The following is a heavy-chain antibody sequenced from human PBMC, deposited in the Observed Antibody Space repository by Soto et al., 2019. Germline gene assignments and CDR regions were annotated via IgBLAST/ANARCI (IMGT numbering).Heavy chain of an antibody. V-gene: IGHV4-34*01. CDR2: INHSGST. J-gene: IGHJ6*02. CDR1: GGSFSGYY. CDR3: ARAPRGYSYGWVGYYGMDV. Sequence: SETLSLTCAVYGGSFSGYYWRWIRQPPGKGLEWSGEINHSGSTNYNPSLKSRVTISVDTYKNQFSLKLSSVTAADTAVYYCARAPRGYSYGWVGYYGMDVWGQGTTVTVSS. D-gene: IGHD5-18*01.